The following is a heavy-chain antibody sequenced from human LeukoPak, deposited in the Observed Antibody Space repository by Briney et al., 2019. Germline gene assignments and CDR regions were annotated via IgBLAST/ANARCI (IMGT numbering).Heavy chain of an antibody. D-gene: IGHD6-13*01. CDR3: ARVTVSSWYLPLDF. CDR1: GFTLSSYS. CDR2: ISSSSSTI. Sequence: GGSLRLSCAASGFTLSSYSMNWVRQAPGKGLEWVSYISSSSSTINYADSVKGRFTISRDNAKNSLYLQMNSLRAEDTAVYYCARVTVSSWYLPLDFWGQGTLVTVSS. V-gene: IGHV3-48*04. J-gene: IGHJ4*02.